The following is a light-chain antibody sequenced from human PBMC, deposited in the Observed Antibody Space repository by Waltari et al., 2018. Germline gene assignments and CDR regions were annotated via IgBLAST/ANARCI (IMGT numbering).Light chain of an antibody. Sequence: QLVLTQSPSASASLGASVKLTCTLSGGHSSNVIAWHQQQPEKGPRYLMKVNSDGCHSQGDEIPDRFSGSSSGAERYLTISSVQSEEEADYYCQTGGHGTWVFGGGTKLTVL. CDR2: VNSDGCH. CDR1: GGHSSNV. V-gene: IGLV4-69*01. CDR3: QTGGHGTWV. J-gene: IGLJ3*02.